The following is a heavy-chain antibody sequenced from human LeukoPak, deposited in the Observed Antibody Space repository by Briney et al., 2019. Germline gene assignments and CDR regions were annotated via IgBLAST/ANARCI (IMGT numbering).Heavy chain of an antibody. Sequence: PGGSLRLSCAASGFTFSSYARHWVRQGPDKGLEWVAVISFDGTNKYYADSMKGRFTISRDDAKNTLYLQMSSLRSEDTAVYYCAKASGWNYALVQHWGQGTLVTVSS. CDR3: AKASGWNYALVQH. D-gene: IGHD1-7*01. J-gene: IGHJ1*01. CDR2: ISFDGTNK. CDR1: GFTFSSYA. V-gene: IGHV3-30*04.